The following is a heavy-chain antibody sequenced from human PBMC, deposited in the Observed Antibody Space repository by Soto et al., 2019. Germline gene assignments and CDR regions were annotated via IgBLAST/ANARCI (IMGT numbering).Heavy chain of an antibody. CDR3: ARSYDFWSGYGAFDL. Sequence: GGSLRLSCAASGFTFSSYGMHWVRQAPGKGLEWVAVIWYDGSNKYYADSVKGRFTVSRNNSKNTLYLQMNSLRAEDTAVYYCARSYDFWSGYGAFDLWGQGTMVTLSS. V-gene: IGHV3-33*01. CDR1: GFTFSSYG. J-gene: IGHJ3*01. D-gene: IGHD3-3*01. CDR2: IWYDGSNK.